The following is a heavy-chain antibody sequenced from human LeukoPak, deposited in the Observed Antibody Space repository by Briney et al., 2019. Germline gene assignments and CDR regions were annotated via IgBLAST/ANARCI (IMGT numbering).Heavy chain of an antibody. Sequence: SETLSLNCTVSGDSVKNHYWSWIRQPAGKGLEWIGRIYTSGHTKYNPSLESRVTMSVDTSRSQISLRLSSVTAADTAVYYCTARIVGVPFDYWGQGTLVTASS. D-gene: IGHD1-26*01. CDR2: IYTSGHT. CDR3: TARIVGVPFDY. CDR1: GDSVKNHY. J-gene: IGHJ4*02. V-gene: IGHV4-4*07.